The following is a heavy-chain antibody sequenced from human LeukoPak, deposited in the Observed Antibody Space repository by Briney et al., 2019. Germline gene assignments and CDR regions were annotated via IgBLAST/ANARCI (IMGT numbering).Heavy chain of an antibody. CDR3: ASGTGDYFDY. Sequence: SETLSLTCTVSGGSISSGDYYWSWIRQTPGKGLEWIGYIYYSGSTYYNPSLKSRVTISVDTSKNQFSLKLSSVTAADTAVYYCASGTGDYFDYWGQGTLVTVSS. CDR1: GGSISSGDYY. J-gene: IGHJ4*02. D-gene: IGHD7-27*01. CDR2: IYYSGST. V-gene: IGHV4-30-4*01.